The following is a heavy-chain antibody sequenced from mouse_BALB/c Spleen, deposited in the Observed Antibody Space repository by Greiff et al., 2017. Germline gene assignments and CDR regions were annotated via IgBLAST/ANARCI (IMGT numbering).Heavy chain of an antibody. CDR2: FYPGSGSI. D-gene: IGHD4-1*02. CDR3: ARHEERGNWDGGYFDV. CDR1: GYTFTSYW. V-gene: IGHV1-62-2*01. J-gene: IGHJ1*01. Sequence: QVQLQQPGAELVKPGASVKMSCKASGYTFTSYWMHWVKQRSGQGLEWIGWFYPGSGSIKYNEKFKDKATLTADKSSSTVYMELSRLTSEDSAVYFCARHEERGNWDGGYFDVWGAGTTVTVSS.